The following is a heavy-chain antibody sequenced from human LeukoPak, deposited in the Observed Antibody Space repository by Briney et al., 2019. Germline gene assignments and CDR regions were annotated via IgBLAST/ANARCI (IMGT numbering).Heavy chain of an antibody. CDR1: GFTFRNYW. CDR2: INSDLSST. V-gene: IGHV3-74*01. D-gene: IGHD3-22*01. J-gene: IGHJ4*02. Sequence: GGSLRLSCAASGFTFRNYWMHWVRQAPGKGLVWVSRINSDLSSTTYADSVKGRFTISGDNAKNTLYLQMNSLRAEDTAVYYCAKDSSGYYYVFDYWGQGTLVTVSS. CDR3: AKDSSGYYYVFDY.